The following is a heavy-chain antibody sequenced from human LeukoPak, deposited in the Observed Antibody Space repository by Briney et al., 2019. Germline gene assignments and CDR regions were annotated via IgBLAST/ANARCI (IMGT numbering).Heavy chain of an antibody. J-gene: IGHJ4*02. CDR1: GYTFTGYY. Sequence: ASVKVSCKASGYTFTGYYMHWVRQAPGQGLEWMGRINPNSGGTNYAQKFQGRVTMTRDTSISTAYMELSRLRSDDTAVYYCARRPRDSGYDIFDYWGQGTLVTVSS. CDR3: ARRPRDSGYDIFDY. D-gene: IGHD5-12*01. V-gene: IGHV1-2*06. CDR2: INPNSGGT.